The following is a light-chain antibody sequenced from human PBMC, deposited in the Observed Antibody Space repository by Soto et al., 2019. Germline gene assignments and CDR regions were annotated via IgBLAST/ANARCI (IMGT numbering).Light chain of an antibody. CDR2: DAS. CDR1: QSVSNY. J-gene: IGKJ4*01. CDR3: QQRSNWPPLT. Sequence: EIVLTQSPATLSLSPGERATLSCRASQSVSNYLAWYQQKPGQAPRLLIYDASNRATGIPARFSGSGSGTDFTVTISSREPEDFAVYYCQQRSNWPPLTFGGGTKVEIK. V-gene: IGKV3-11*01.